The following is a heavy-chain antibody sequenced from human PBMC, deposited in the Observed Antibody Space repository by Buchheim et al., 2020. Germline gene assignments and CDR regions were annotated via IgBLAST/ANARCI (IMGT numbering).Heavy chain of an antibody. CDR3: TRYHYCSGGGCSYHGMDV. D-gene: IGHD2-15*01. CDR2: IGPDGSER. CDR1: GFTFSNYM. J-gene: IGHJ6*02. Sequence: EVQLVGSGGGLVQPGGSLRLSCAASGFTFSNYMMTWVRQAPGKGLEWVANIGPDGSERNYVDSVKGRLTISRDNDKNSLFLQMNSLRAEDTALYYCTRYHYCSGGGCSYHGMDVWGQGTT. V-gene: IGHV3-7*01.